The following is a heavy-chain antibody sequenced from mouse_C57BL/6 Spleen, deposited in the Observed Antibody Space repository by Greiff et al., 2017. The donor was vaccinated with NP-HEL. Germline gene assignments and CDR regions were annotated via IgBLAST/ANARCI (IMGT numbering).Heavy chain of an antibody. CDR1: GFTFSSYA. Sequence: EVQGVESGEGLVKPGGSLKLSCAASGFTFSSYAMSWVRQTPEKRLEWVAYISSGGDYIYYADTVKGRFTISRDNARNTLYLQMSSLKSEDTAMYYCTRDRVGSSGSWFASGAKGLWSLSLQ. CDR3: TRDRVGSSGSWFAS. V-gene: IGHV5-9-1*02. CDR2: ISSGGDYI. D-gene: IGHD3-2*02. J-gene: IGHJ3*01.